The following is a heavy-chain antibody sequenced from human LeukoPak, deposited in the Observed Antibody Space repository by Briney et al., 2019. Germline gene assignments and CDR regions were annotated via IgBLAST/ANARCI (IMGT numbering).Heavy chain of an antibody. CDR3: VRDRSPHYYYGMDV. Sequence: ASVKVSCKASGGTFSSYAISWVRQAPGQGLEWMGRIIPILGIANYAQKFQSRVTITADKSTSTAYMELSSLRSEDTAVYYCVRDRSPHYYYGMDVWGQGTTVTVSS. CDR2: IIPILGIA. CDR1: GGTFSSYA. V-gene: IGHV1-69*04. D-gene: IGHD3-16*02. J-gene: IGHJ6*02.